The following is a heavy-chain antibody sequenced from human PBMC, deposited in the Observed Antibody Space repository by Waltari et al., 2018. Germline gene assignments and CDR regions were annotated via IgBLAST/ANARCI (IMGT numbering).Heavy chain of an antibody. D-gene: IGHD3-10*01. CDR2: RKKDGSGK. CDR1: GFTFSSYW. J-gene: IGHJ3*02. V-gene: IGHV3-7*01. Sequence: EVQLVESGGGLVQPGGSLRLSCAASGFTFSSYWMNWVRQAPGKGLEWVGNRKKDGSGKTYVDPLKGRFTTSRGNAKNTLFLQMNSLRAEDTAVYYCATMTMVRGVTHDAFDIWGQGTMVTVSS. CDR3: ATMTMVRGVTHDAFDI.